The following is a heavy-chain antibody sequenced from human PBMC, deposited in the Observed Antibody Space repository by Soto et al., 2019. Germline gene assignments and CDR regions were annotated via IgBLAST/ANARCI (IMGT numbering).Heavy chain of an antibody. CDR1: RFPFSSYS. CDR3: ATQMDYNILTGYRPFDY. CDR2: ISSGNSYI. J-gene: IGHJ4*02. V-gene: IGHV3-21*01. D-gene: IGHD3-9*01. Sequence: PGGSLRLSCSVSRFPFSSYSMNWVRQAPGKGLEWVSSISSGNSYIYYADSVRGRFTVSRDNAKSSLYLQMNSLRAEDTAVYYCATQMDYNILTGYRPFDYWGQGNLVTVSS.